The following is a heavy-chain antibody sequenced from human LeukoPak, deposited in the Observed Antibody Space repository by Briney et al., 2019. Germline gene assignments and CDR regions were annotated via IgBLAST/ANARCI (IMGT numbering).Heavy chain of an antibody. V-gene: IGHV4-59*01. CDR2: IYYSGST. Sequence: SETLSLTCTVSGGSISSYYWSWIRQPPGKGLEWIGYIYYSGSTNYNPSLKSRVTISVDTSKNQFSLKLSSVTAADTAVYYCARGLRYPDAFDIWGQGTMVSVSS. D-gene: IGHD3-9*01. CDR3: ARGLRYPDAFDI. J-gene: IGHJ3*02. CDR1: GGSISSYY.